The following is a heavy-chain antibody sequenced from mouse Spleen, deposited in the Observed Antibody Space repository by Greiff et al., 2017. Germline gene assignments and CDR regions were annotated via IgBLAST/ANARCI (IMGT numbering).Heavy chain of an antibody. CDR3: ARGEYYYGSSSWFAY. D-gene: IGHD1-1*01. CDR2: INPGSGGT. J-gene: IGHJ3*01. Sequence: VQLQQSGAELVRPGTSVKVSCKASGYAFTNYLIEWVKQRPGQGLEWIGVINPGSGGTNYNEKFKGKATLTADKSSSTAYMQLSSLTSEDSAVYFCARGEYYYGSSSWFAYWGQGTLVTVSA. CDR1: GYAFTNYL. V-gene: IGHV1-54*01.